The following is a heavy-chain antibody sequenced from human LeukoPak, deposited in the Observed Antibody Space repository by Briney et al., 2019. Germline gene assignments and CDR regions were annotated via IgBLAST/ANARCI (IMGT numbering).Heavy chain of an antibody. J-gene: IGHJ4*02. V-gene: IGHV3-7*01. D-gene: IGHD6-13*01. CDR2: LKQDGSEK. CDR3: ARGTIAAPGTDY. Sequence: AGGSLRLSCAASGFTFSGYWMHWVCQAPGKGLEWVANLKQDGSEKHFADSVKGRFTISRDNAENSLYLQMNSLRAEDTAMYYCARGTIAAPGTDYWGQGTLVTVSS. CDR1: GFTFSGYW.